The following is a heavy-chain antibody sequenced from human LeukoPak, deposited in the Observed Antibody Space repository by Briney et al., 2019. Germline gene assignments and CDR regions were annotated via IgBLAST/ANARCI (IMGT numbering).Heavy chain of an antibody. J-gene: IGHJ4*02. CDR2: IYHNGNT. CDR3: AGGGYYYDSSGYYYVALPPRY. V-gene: IGHV4-38-2*01. D-gene: IGHD3-22*01. CDR1: GYSISSGYY. Sequence: SETLSLTCAVSGYSISSGYYWGWIRQPPGKGLEWIGSIYHNGNTYYNPSLKSRVTISVDTSKNQFSLKLSSVTAADTAVYYCAGGGYYYDSSGYYYVALPPRYWGQGTLVTVCS.